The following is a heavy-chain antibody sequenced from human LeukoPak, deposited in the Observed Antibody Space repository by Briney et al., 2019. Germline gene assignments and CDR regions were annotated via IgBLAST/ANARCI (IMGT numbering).Heavy chain of an antibody. CDR3: ARGGTYGSGRNQRTTLDY. Sequence: SETLSLTCTVSGGSISNDYWSWIRQAAGKELEWIGRVYTSGSTNYNPSLKSRVTISLDKSKKQFSLNLNSVTAADTAVYYCARGGTYGSGRNQRTTLDYWGPGTLVTVSS. V-gene: IGHV4-4*07. D-gene: IGHD3-10*01. J-gene: IGHJ4*02. CDR1: GGSISNDY. CDR2: VYTSGST.